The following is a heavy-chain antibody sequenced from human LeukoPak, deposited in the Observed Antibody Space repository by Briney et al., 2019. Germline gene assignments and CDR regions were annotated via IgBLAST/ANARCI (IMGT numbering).Heavy chain of an antibody. D-gene: IGHD6-19*01. Sequence: SQTLSLTCAISGDSVSSNSAAWNWIRQSPSRGLEWLGRTYYRSKWYNDYAVSVKSRITINPDTSKNQFSLQLNSVTPENTAVYYCARTYSSGWSYPGYFDYWGQGTLVTVSS. CDR2: TYYRSKWYN. J-gene: IGHJ4*02. CDR3: ARTYSSGWSYPGYFDY. CDR1: GDSVSSNSAA. V-gene: IGHV6-1*01.